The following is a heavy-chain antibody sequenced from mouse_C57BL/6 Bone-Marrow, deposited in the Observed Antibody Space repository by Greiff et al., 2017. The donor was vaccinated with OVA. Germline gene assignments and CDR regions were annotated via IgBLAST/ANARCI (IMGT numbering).Heavy chain of an antibody. CDR1: GYTFTSYG. CDR3: ARVDYDYDAWFAY. CDR2: IYPRSGNT. Sequence: QVQLQQSGAELARPGASVKLSCTASGYTFTSYGISWVKQRTGQGLEWIGEIYPRSGNTYYNERVKGKATLTGDKSSSTAYLELRSLTSEDSAVYFCARVDYDYDAWFAYWGQGTLVTVSA. V-gene: IGHV1-81*01. D-gene: IGHD2-4*01. J-gene: IGHJ3*01.